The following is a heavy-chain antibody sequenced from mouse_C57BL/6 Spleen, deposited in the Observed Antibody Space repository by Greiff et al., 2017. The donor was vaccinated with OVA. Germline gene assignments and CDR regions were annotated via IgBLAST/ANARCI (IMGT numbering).Heavy chain of an antibody. Sequence: EVMLVESGGGLVQPGGSLSLSCAASGFTFTDYYMSWVRQPPGKALEWLGFIRNKANGYTTEYSASVKGRFTISRDNSQIILYLQMNALGAEDSATYYCARSLYPYYAMDYWGQGTSVTVSS. CDR2: IRNKANGYTT. CDR1: GFTFTDYY. CDR3: ARSLYPYYAMDY. V-gene: IGHV7-3*01. J-gene: IGHJ4*01.